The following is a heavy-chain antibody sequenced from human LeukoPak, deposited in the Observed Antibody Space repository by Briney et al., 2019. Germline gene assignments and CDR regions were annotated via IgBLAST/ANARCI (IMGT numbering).Heavy chain of an antibody. CDR2: ISAYNGNT. Sequence: ASVTVSCTASGYTFTNYGISWVRPAPGQGLEWMGWISAYNGNTNYAQKLQGRVTMTTDTSTSTAYMELRSLRSDDTVVYYCARVGSSGFKDWGQGTLVTVSS. D-gene: IGHD6-19*01. CDR3: ARVGSSGFKD. CDR1: GYTFTNYG. J-gene: IGHJ4*02. V-gene: IGHV1-18*01.